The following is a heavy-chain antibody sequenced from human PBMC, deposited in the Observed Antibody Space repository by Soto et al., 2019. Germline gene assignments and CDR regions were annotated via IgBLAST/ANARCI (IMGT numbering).Heavy chain of an antibody. CDR3: ARVGGRIAARFVDS. CDR2: IYYSGST. D-gene: IGHD6-6*01. Sequence: SETLSLSCTVSGGSISSGGYYWSWTRQHPGKGLEWIGYIYYSGSTYYNPSLKSRVTISVDTSKNQFSLKLSSVTAADTAVYYCARVGGRIAARFVDSWGQGTLVTVSS. V-gene: IGHV4-31*03. J-gene: IGHJ4*02. CDR1: GGSISSGGYY.